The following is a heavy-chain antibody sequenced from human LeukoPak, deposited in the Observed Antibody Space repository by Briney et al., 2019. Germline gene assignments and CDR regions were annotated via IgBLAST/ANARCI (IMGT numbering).Heavy chain of an antibody. CDR2: ISGSGGST. D-gene: IGHD1-26*01. V-gene: IGHV3-23*01. Sequence: GGSLRLPCAASGFTFSSYAMSWVRQAPGKGLEWVSAISGSGGSTYYADSVKGRFTISRDNSKNTLYLQMNSLRAEDTAVYYCAKRGDSGSYHYYYYGMDVWGQGTTVTVSS. J-gene: IGHJ6*02. CDR1: GFTFSSYA. CDR3: AKRGDSGSYHYYYYGMDV.